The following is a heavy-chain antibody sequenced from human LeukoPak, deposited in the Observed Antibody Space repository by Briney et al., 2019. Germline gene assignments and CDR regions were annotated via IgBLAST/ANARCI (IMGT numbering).Heavy chain of an antibody. CDR1: GFTFSSYA. V-gene: IGHV3-23*01. D-gene: IGHD3-3*01. Sequence: GGSLRLSCAASGFTFSSYAMSWVRQAPGKGLEWVSAISGSGGSTYYADSVKGRFTISRDNSKNTLYLQMNSLRAEDTAVYYCAKSKALRFLEWLFDYWGQGTLVTVSS. J-gene: IGHJ4*02. CDR2: ISGSGGST. CDR3: AKSKALRFLEWLFDY.